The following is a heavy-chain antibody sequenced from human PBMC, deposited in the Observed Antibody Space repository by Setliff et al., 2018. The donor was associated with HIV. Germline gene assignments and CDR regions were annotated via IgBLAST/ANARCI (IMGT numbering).Heavy chain of an antibody. Sequence: PGGSLRLSCAASGLTFSSYAMSWVRQAPGKGLEWVSSISGSGGSPYYADSVKGRFTVYRDNSNNTVYLQMNSLRAEDTAMYYCAKTQTVITVYGPFDSWGQGTPVTVSS. CDR1: GLTFSSYA. D-gene: IGHD4-4*01. CDR3: AKTQTVITVYGPFDS. J-gene: IGHJ4*02. CDR2: ISGSGGSP. V-gene: IGHV3-23*01.